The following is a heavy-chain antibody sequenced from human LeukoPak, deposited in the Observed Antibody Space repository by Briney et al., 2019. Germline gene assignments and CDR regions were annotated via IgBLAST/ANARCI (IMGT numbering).Heavy chain of an antibody. Sequence: PSQTLSLTCTVSGGSISSGSYYWSWIRQPPGKGLEWIGEINHSGSTNYNPSLKSRVTISVDTSKNQFSLKLSSVTAADTAVYYCARVNRGRITMIVVHQNFDYWGQGTLVTVSS. CDR1: GGSISSGSYY. CDR2: INHSGST. J-gene: IGHJ4*02. D-gene: IGHD3-22*01. V-gene: IGHV4-39*07. CDR3: ARVNRGRITMIVVHQNFDY.